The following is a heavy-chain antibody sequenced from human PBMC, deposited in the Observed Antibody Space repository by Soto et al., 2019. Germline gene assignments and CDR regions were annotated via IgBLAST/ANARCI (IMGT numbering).Heavy chain of an antibody. V-gene: IGHV3-11*06. D-gene: IGHD3-10*01. CDR2: ISSSSYT. J-gene: IGHJ6*02. CDR1: GFTFSDYY. Sequence: GGSLRLSCAASGFTFSDYYMSWIRQAPGKGLEWVSYISSSSYTNYADSVKGRFTISRDNAKNSLYLQMNSLRAEDTAVYYCARDHYYGSGSYYPYYYGMDVWGQGTTVTVSS. CDR3: ARDHYYGSGSYYPYYYGMDV.